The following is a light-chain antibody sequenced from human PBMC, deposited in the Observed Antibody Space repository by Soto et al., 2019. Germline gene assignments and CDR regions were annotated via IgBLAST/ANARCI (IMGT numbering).Light chain of an antibody. V-gene: IGLV1-44*01. CDR3: AAWDDSLNVYV. CDR2: NNN. Sequence: QSVLTQPPSASATPGQRVTISCSGSSSNIGTNSVAWYQQLPGTAPHLLIHNNNQRPSGVPDRFSGSKSGTSASLAISGLQSEDETDYYCAAWDDSLNVYVFGTGTKLTVL. CDR1: SSNIGTNS. J-gene: IGLJ1*01.